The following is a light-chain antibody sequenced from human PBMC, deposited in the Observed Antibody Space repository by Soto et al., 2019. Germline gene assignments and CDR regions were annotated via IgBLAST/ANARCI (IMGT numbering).Light chain of an antibody. V-gene: IGKV4-1*01. J-gene: IGKJ2*01. CDR2: CAS. CDR3: QQYYSTPPT. CDR1: QSVLYSSNNKNY. Sequence: DIVMTQSPDSLAVSLGERATINCKSSQSVLYSSNNKNYLAWYQQKPGQPPKLLIYCASTLESGVPDRFSGSGSGTDFTLTISSLQAEDVAVYYCQQYYSTPPTFGQGTKLEIK.